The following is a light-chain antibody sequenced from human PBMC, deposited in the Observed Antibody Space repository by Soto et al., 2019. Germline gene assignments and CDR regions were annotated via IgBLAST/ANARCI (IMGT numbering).Light chain of an antibody. CDR2: DAS. V-gene: IGKV3-15*01. J-gene: IGKJ1*01. CDR3: QQANDWPPT. Sequence: EVVLTQSPDTLSLPPGERATLSCRASQSISNNLAWYQQKPGQAPRLLIFDASTRATGIPARFSGSGSGTEFTLTISSLQSEDFAVYYCQQANDWPPTFGQGTRV. CDR1: QSISNN.